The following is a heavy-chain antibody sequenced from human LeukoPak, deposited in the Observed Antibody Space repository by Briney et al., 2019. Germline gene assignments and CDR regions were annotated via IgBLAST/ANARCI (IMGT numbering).Heavy chain of an antibody. Sequence: ASETLSLTCTVSGGSISTSYWSWIRQPPGKGLEWIGYIYYSGSTYYNPSLKSRVTISVDTSKNQFSLQLSSVTAADTAVYYCARYCSSTSCCGGGLTFYYWGQGRLVTVSS. CDR2: IYYSGST. J-gene: IGHJ4*02. V-gene: IGHV4-30-4*01. CDR3: ARYCSSTSCCGGGLTFYY. D-gene: IGHD2-2*01. CDR1: GGSISTSY.